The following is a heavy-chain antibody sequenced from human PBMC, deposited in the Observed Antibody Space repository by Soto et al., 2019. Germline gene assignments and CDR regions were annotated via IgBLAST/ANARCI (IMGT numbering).Heavy chain of an antibody. Sequence: PSETLSLTCIVSGGSISCSYWSGIRQSPGKGLEWLGYVYYTGSTNYSPSLRSRVSISVDTSKNEFSLRLSSVTAADTAVYYCARGGLLMVYAIPGWFDPWGQGTLVTVSS. CDR2: VYYTGST. D-gene: IGHD2-8*01. CDR3: ARGGLLMVYAIPGWFDP. V-gene: IGHV4-59*01. CDR1: GGSISCSY. J-gene: IGHJ5*02.